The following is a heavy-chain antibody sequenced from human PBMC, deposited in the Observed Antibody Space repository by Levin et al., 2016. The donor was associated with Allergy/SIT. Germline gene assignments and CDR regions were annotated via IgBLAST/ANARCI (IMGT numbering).Heavy chain of an antibody. J-gene: IGHJ5*02. CDR1: GYDFLSYD. Sequence: ASVKVSCKASGYDFLSYDFNWVRQAPGKGLEWMGWMNPESGNTGYAKKFEGRVALTRATSKSTAYMELRSLRYEDTAVYYCTRGLRLGDSSRRFEPWGQGTLVTVTS. V-gene: IGHV1-8*01. CDR3: TRGLRLGDSSRRFEP. D-gene: IGHD3-16*02. CDR2: MNPESGNT.